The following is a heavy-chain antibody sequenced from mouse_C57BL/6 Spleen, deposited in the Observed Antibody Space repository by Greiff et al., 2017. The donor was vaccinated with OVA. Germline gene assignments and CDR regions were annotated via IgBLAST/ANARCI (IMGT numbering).Heavy chain of an antibody. Sequence: EVNVVESEGGLVQPGSSMKLSCTASGFTFSDYYMAWVRQVPEKGLEWVANINYDGSSTYYLDSLKSRFIISRDNAKNILYLQMSSLKSEDTATYYCARVYYGSFSYFDYWGQGTTLTVSS. D-gene: IGHD1-1*01. CDR2: INYDGSST. CDR1: GFTFSDYY. J-gene: IGHJ2*01. V-gene: IGHV5-16*01. CDR3: ARVYYGSFSYFDY.